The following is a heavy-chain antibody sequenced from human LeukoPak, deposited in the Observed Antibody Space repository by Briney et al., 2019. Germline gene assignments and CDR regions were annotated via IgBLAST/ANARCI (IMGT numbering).Heavy chain of an antibody. D-gene: IGHD3-3*01. CDR2: IYHSGST. V-gene: IGHV4-38-2*02. J-gene: IGHJ4*02. CDR1: GYSISSGYY. Sequence: SETLSLTCAVSGYSISSGYYWGWIRQPPGKGLERIGSIYHSGSTYYNPSLKSRVTISVDTSKNQFSLKLSSVTAADTAVYYCARDNFGVVTTTFPFDYWGQGTLVTVSS. CDR3: ARDNFGVVTTTFPFDY.